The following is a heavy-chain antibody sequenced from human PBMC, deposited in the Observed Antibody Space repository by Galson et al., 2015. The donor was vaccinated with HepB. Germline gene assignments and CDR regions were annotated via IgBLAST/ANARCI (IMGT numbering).Heavy chain of an antibody. V-gene: IGHV3-53*01. CDR3: QYYYDSSGPEQDAFDI. Sequence: SLRLSCAASGFTVSSNYMSWVRQAPGKGLEWVSVIYSGGSTYYADSVKGRFTISRDNSKNTLYLQMNSLRAEDTAVYYCQYYYDSSGPEQDAFDIWGQGTMVTVSS. CDR2: IYSGGST. D-gene: IGHD3-22*01. CDR1: GFTVSSNY. J-gene: IGHJ3*02.